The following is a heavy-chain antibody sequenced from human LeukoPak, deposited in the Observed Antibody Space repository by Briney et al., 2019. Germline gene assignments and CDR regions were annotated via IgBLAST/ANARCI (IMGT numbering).Heavy chain of an antibody. V-gene: IGHV3-72*01. Sequence: GGSLRLSCAASGFTFSDHYMDWVRQAPGKGLEWVGRTRNKANSYTTEYAASVKGRFTISRDDSKNSLYLQMNSLRAEDTAVYYCARAYSERYGLGYYYMDVWGKGTTVTISS. D-gene: IGHD1-26*01. CDR3: ARAYSERYGLGYYYMDV. CDR1: GFTFSDHY. J-gene: IGHJ6*03. CDR2: TRNKANSYTT.